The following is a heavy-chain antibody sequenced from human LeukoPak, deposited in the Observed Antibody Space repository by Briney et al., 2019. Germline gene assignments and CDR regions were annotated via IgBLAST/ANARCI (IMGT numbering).Heavy chain of an antibody. CDR1: GFTFNVRW. J-gene: IGHJ3*02. D-gene: IGHD5-24*01. Sequence: GGSLRLSCVASGFTFNVRWMHWVRHAPGKGLVWVSRINSDGSGTNHADSVKGRFTISRDNAKNTPSLQMHRLRGQDPAVHYCARAGEGLQSYGFDIWGQGTMVTVSS. CDR3: ARAGEGLQSYGFDI. CDR2: INSDGSGT. V-gene: IGHV3-74*01.